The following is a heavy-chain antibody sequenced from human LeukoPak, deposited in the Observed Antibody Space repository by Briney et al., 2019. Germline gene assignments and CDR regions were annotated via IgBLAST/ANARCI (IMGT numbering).Heavy chain of an antibody. CDR3: ARAPSEIGGYYPEYFRH. D-gene: IGHD3-22*01. CDR2: YNIDGKT. Sequence: GSLRPSCAALGFTFSSFGRDWAPRAPGKGLVWVPRYNIDGKTNYADSVKVRFTISRDNAKNTVCLQMHSLRAEDTGVYYCARAPSEIGGYYPEYFRHWGQGTLVTVSS. V-gene: IGHV3-74*01. J-gene: IGHJ1*01. CDR1: GFTFSSFG.